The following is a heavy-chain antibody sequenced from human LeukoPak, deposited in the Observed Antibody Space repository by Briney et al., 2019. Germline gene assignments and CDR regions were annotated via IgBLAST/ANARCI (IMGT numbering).Heavy chain of an antibody. V-gene: IGHV4-4*02. CDR3: ARDRVLLWFGESLYYYGMDV. CDR2: IYHIGGT. CDR1: GGSISSSNW. J-gene: IGHJ6*04. D-gene: IGHD3-10*01. Sequence: NPSETLSLTCAVSGGSISSSNWWSWVRQPPGKGLEWIGEIYHIGGTNYNPSLKSRVTISVDKSKNQFSLKLSSVTAADTAVYYCARDRVLLWFGESLYYYGMDVWGKGTTVTVSS.